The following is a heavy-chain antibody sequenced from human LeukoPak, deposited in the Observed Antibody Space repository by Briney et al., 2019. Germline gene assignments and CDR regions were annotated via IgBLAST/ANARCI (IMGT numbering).Heavy chain of an antibody. V-gene: IGHV3-21*01. CDR1: GFTFSSYS. CDR3: ARVVAFGAAAGIRGFDP. J-gene: IGHJ5*02. Sequence: GGSLRLSCAASGFTFSSYSMNWVRQAPGKGLEWVSSISSSSSYIYYADSVKGRFTISRDNAKNSLYLQMNSLRAEDTAAYYCARVVAFGAAAGIRGFDPWGQGTLVTVSS. CDR2: ISSSSSYI. D-gene: IGHD6-13*01.